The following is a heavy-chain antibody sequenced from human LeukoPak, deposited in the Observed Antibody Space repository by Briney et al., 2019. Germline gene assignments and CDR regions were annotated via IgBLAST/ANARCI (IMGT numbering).Heavy chain of an antibody. CDR1: GGTFSSYA. D-gene: IGHD2-2*01. Sequence: ASVKVSCKASGGTFSSYAISWVRQAPGQGLEWMGGIIPIFGTANYAQKFQGRVTMTRDTSTSTVYMELSSLRSEDTAVYYCAREPRPYKSSPAGVGLPAAPRPFDYWGQGTLVTVSS. J-gene: IGHJ4*02. V-gene: IGHV1-69*05. CDR2: IIPIFGTA. CDR3: AREPRPYKSSPAGVGLPAAPRPFDY.